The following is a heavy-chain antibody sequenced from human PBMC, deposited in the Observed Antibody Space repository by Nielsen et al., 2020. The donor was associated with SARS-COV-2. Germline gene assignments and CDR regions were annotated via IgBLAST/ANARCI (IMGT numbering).Heavy chain of an antibody. D-gene: IGHD3-9*01. CDR1: GFTFSSYA. Sequence: GGSLRLSCAASGFTFSSYAMSWVRQAPGKGLEWVSAISSSGGSTYYADSVKGRFTISRDNSKNTLYLQMSSLRAEDTAVYYCASQTGPFDYWGQGTLVTVSS. CDR2: ISSSGGST. V-gene: IGHV3-23*01. J-gene: IGHJ4*02. CDR3: ASQTGPFDY.